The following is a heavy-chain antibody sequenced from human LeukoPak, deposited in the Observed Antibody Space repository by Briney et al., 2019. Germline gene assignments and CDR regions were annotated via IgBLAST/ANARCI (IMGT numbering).Heavy chain of an antibody. CDR2: IYNSGTT. D-gene: IGHD2-2*01. CDR1: GGSFSRYY. Sequence: SETLSLTCTVSGGSFSRYYWNWIRQPPGKGLEWIGYIYNSGTTNYNPSLKSGATMTVDTSKTQFSLKLTSVTAADTIIYYCAGGGYCDVPSCLAPLPDWWGQGTPVTVSS. J-gene: IGHJ4*02. CDR3: AGGGYCDVPSCLAPLPDW. V-gene: IGHV4-59*01.